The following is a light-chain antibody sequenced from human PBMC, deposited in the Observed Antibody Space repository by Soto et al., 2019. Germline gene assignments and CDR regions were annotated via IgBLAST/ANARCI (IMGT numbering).Light chain of an antibody. J-gene: IGLJ2*01. CDR1: ISDVGGYNY. CDR3: GTYAGFNNYKA. V-gene: IGLV2-8*01. Sequence: QSSLTQPPSASGSPGQSVTIPCTGTISDVGGYNYVSWYQQHPGNAPKLMIYEVSELPSGVPDRFSGSKVGKAASLTVSGLQAEDEANYTGGTYAGFNNYKAFGGRTKVT. CDR2: EVS.